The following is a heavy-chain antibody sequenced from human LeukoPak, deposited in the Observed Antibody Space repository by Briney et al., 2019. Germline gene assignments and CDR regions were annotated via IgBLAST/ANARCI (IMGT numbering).Heavy chain of an antibody. Sequence: PGGSLRLSCAASGFTFDDYGMSWVRQAPGKGLEWVSGINWNGGSTGYADSVKGRFTISRDNAKNSLYLQMNSLRAEDTALYHCARDRVGARAQNWFDPWGQGTLVTVSS. V-gene: IGHV3-20*01. CDR1: GFTFDDYG. J-gene: IGHJ5*02. D-gene: IGHD1-26*01. CDR2: INWNGGST. CDR3: ARDRVGARAQNWFDP.